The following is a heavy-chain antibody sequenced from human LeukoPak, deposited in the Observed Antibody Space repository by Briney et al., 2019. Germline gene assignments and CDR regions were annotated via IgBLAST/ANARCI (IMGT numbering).Heavy chain of an antibody. CDR3: TRMTTGHDY. CDR1: GVSFNDYY. Sequence: SETLSLTCALSGVSFNDYYWSWVRQTPGSGLEWIGEMNHSGYTNDRPSLKSRVTLSIDTSRKQFSLNLRSVTVADTGIYYCTRMTTGHDYWGQGTLVTVSS. D-gene: IGHD4-17*01. CDR2: MNHSGYT. J-gene: IGHJ4*02. V-gene: IGHV4-34*10.